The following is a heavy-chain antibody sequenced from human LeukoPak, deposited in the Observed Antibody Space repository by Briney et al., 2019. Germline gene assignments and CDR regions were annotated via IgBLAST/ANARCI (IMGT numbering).Heavy chain of an antibody. J-gene: IGHJ4*02. CDR1: GFTVSSNY. D-gene: IGHD3-22*01. Sequence: GGSLRLSCAASGFTVSSNYMSWVRKAPGKGLEWVSVIYSGGSTYYADSVKGRFTISRDNSKNTLYLQMNSLRAEDTAVYYCARSSLYYYDSSGYYYEAIQYFDYWGQGTLVAVSS. CDR3: ARSSLYYYDSSGYYYEAIQYFDY. CDR2: IYSGGST. V-gene: IGHV3-53*01.